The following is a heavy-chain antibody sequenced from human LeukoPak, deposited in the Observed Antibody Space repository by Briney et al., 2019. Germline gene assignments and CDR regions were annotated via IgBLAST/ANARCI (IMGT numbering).Heavy chain of an antibody. J-gene: IGHJ3*02. Sequence: ASVKVSCKASGYSFTTYGITWVRQAPGQGLEWMGGIIPIFGTANYAQKFQGRVTITADESTSTAYMELSSLRSEDTAVYYCARDVSYYYGSGSYYKGAFDIWGQGTMVTVSS. CDR2: IIPIFGTA. V-gene: IGHV1-69*13. CDR3: ARDVSYYYGSGSYYKGAFDI. CDR1: GYSFTTYG. D-gene: IGHD3-10*01.